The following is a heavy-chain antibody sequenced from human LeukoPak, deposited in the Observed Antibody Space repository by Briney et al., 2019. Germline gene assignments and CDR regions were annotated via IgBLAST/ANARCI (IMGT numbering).Heavy chain of an antibody. CDR3: AKTSGYSSSYSRGY. J-gene: IGHJ4*02. CDR1: GFTFSSYW. CDR2: ISSSSSTI. Sequence: GGSLRLSCAASGFTFSSYWMSWVRQAPGKGLEWVSYISSSSSTIYYADSVKGRFTISRDNAKNSLYLQMNSLRAEDTAVYYCAKTSGYSSSYSRGYWGQGTLVTVSS. V-gene: IGHV3-48*01. D-gene: IGHD6-13*01.